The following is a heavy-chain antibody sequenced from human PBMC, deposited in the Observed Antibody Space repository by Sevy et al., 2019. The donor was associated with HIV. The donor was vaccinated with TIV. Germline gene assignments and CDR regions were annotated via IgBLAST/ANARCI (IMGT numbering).Heavy chain of an antibody. V-gene: IGHV5-51*01. D-gene: IGHD1-1*01. J-gene: IGHJ6*02. CDR2: IYPGDSDT. Sequence: GESLKISCKGSGYRFSDYWIGWVRQMPGKGLEWMGIIYPGDSDTTYSPSFQGQVTISVDKSISTPYLQGTSLKASDTAMVYCARGARGTRPSYYYYPMDVWGQGTTVTVSS. CDR1: GYRFSDYW. CDR3: ARGARGTRPSYYYYPMDV.